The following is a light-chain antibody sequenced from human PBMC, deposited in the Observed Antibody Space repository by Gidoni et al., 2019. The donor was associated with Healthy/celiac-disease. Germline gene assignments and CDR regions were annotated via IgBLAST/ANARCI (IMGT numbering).Light chain of an antibody. CDR1: QSISIY. CDR2: AAS. V-gene: IGKV1-39*01. Sequence: DIQMTQSPSSLSASVGDRVTITCRASQSISIYLNWYQQTPGKAPKLLIYAASSLQSGVPSRFSGSGSGTDFTLTISSLQPEDFATYYCQQSYSTPPYTFXXXTKLEIK. J-gene: IGKJ2*01. CDR3: QQSYSTPPYT.